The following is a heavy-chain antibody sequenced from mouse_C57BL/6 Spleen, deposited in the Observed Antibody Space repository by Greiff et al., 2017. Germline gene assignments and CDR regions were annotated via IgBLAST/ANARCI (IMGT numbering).Heavy chain of an antibody. Sequence: VQLQQSGAELVKPGASVKLSCKASGYTFTSYWMHWVKQRPGQGLEWIGMIHPNSGSTNYNEKFKSKATLTVDKSSSTAYMQLSSLTSEDSAVYYCARQETGTEDYFDYWGQGTTLTVSS. CDR2: IHPNSGST. J-gene: IGHJ2*01. V-gene: IGHV1-64*01. D-gene: IGHD4-1*01. CDR1: GYTFTSYW. CDR3: ARQETGTEDYFDY.